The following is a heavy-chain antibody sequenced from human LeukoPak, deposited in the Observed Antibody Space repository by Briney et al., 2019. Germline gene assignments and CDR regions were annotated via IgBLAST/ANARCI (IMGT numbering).Heavy chain of an antibody. CDR2: LYYSGNT. CDR1: GDSVSTSNSY. D-gene: IGHD5-12*01. CDR3: ATHSRAGSGGSENAFEI. Sequence: PSETLSLTCTVSGDSVSTSNSYWGWIRQPPGKGLEWIGSLYYSGNTYYNPSLKSRVTISVDTSKNQLSLRLSSVTAADTAVYYCATHSRAGSGGSENAFEIWGQGTMVTVSS. J-gene: IGHJ3*02. V-gene: IGHV4-39*01.